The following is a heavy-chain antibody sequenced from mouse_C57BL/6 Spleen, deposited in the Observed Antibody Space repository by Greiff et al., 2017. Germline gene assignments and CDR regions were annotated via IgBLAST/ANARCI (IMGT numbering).Heavy chain of an antibody. D-gene: IGHD1-1*01. V-gene: IGHV1-69*01. CDR3: ARKYYDWYFGV. CDR1: GYTFTSYW. CDR2: IDPSDSYT. J-gene: IGHJ1*03. Sequence: QVQLQQPGAELVMPGASVKLSCKASGYTFTSYWMHWVKQRPGQGLEWIGEIDPSDSYTNYNQKFKGKSTLTVDKSSSTAYMQLSSLTSEDSAVYYCARKYYDWYFGVWGTGTTVTVSS.